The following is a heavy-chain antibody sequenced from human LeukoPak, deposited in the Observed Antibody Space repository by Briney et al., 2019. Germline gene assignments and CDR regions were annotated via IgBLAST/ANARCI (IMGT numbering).Heavy chain of an antibody. Sequence: KSSETLSLTCTVSGGSISSYYWSWIRQPPGKGLEWIGYIYYSGSTNYNTSLKSRVTISVDTSKNQFSLKLSSVTAADTAVYYCARHVGGYCSGGSCYEPLVEYYFDYWGQGTLVTVSS. CDR3: ARHVGGYCSGGSCYEPLVEYYFDY. CDR1: GGSISSYY. V-gene: IGHV4-59*08. CDR2: IYYSGST. J-gene: IGHJ4*02. D-gene: IGHD2-15*01.